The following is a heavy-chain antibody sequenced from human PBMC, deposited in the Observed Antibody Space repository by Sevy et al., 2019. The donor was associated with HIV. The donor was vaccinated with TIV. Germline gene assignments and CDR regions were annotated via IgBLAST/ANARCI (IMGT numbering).Heavy chain of an antibody. CDR3: AKDIGYYYDSSGYSEW. CDR2: ISWNSGSI. V-gene: IGHV3-9*01. CDR1: GFTFDDYA. D-gene: IGHD3-22*01. Sequence: GGSLRLSCAASGFTFDDYAMHWVRQAPGKGLEWVSGISWNSGSIGYADSVKGRFTISRDKAKNSLYLQMNSLRAEDTALYYCAKDIGYYYDSSGYSEWGGQGTLVTVSS. J-gene: IGHJ4*02.